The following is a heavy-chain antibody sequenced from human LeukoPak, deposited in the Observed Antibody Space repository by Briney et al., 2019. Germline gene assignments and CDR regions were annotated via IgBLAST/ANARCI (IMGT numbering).Heavy chain of an antibody. Sequence: GRSLRLSCAASGISFSNFGMHWVRQAPGKGLEWVAIISHDGSLKYFLDSVKGRFTISRDNSKNTLYLQMDSLRADDTAVYYCAKKNSYGSGAGDPLDAWGHGTLVTVSS. V-gene: IGHV3-30*18. CDR1: GISFSNFG. CDR3: AKKNSYGSGAGDPLDA. D-gene: IGHD3-10*01. J-gene: IGHJ3*01. CDR2: ISHDGSLK.